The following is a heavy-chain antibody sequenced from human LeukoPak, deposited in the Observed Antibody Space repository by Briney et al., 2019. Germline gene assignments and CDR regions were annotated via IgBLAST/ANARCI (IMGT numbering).Heavy chain of an antibody. V-gene: IGHV4-34*01. CDR1: GWSFNDYY. Sequence: SETLSLTCAVYGWSFNDYYWDWIRQPPGKGLEWIGEINARGDTNYNPSLKSRVTISVDTSKKQFSLRLTSMIAADTALYYCARGQVPAARGYNWFDPWGQGTLVTVSS. CDR3: ARGQVPAARGYNWFDP. CDR2: INARGDT. J-gene: IGHJ5*02. D-gene: IGHD2-2*01.